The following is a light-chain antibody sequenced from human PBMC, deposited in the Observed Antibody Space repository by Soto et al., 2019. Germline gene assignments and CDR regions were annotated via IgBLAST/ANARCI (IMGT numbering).Light chain of an antibody. Sequence: DIVMTQSPLSLPVTPGEPASISCRSSQSLLHSNGYNYLDWYLQKPGQSPQLLIYLGSNREARVRARFSGSGSGTDFTLKISRVETEDVGVYYYMQALHTPTFGQGTRLEIK. J-gene: IGKJ5*01. CDR3: MQALHTPT. V-gene: IGKV2-28*01. CDR1: QSLLHSNGYNY. CDR2: LGS.